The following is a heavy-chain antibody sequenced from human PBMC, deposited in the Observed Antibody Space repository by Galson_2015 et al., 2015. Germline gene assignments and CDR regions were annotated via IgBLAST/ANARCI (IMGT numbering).Heavy chain of an antibody. J-gene: IGHJ4*02. CDR3: ARAKSLGYYFDY. CDR1: GGTFSSYA. D-gene: IGHD3-10*01. CDR2: IIPIFGAA. V-gene: IGHV1-69*13. Sequence: SVKVSCKASGGTFSSYAISWVRQAPGQGLEWMGGIIPIFGAANYAQKFQGRVTITADESTSTAYMELSSLRSEDTAVYHCARAKSLGYYFDYWGQGTLVTVSS.